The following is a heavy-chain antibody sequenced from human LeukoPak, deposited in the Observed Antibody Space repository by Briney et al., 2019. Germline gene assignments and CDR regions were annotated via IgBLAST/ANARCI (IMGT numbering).Heavy chain of an antibody. CDR2: IKSKTDGGTT. J-gene: IGHJ6*03. CDR3: TTDPLYDFWSGYYSYYYYYYMDV. CDR1: GFTFSSYW. Sequence: PGGSLRLSCAASGFTFSSYWMSWVRQAPGKGLEWVGRIKSKTDGGTTDYAAPVKGRFTISRDDSKNTLYLQMNSLKTKDTAVYYCTTDPLYDFWSGYYSYYYYYYMDVWGKGTTVTVSS. V-gene: IGHV3-15*01. D-gene: IGHD3-3*01.